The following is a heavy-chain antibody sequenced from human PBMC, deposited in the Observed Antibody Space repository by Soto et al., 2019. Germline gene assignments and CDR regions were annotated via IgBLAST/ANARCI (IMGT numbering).Heavy chain of an antibody. CDR2: ISGSGGST. CDR3: AKDPPLPKWLVRLSGDAFDI. D-gene: IGHD6-19*01. CDR1: GFTFSSYA. V-gene: IGHV3-23*01. Sequence: EVQLLESGGGLVQPGGSLRLSCAASGFTFSSYAMSWVRQAPGKGLEWVSAISGSGGSTYYADSVKGRFTISRDNSKNTLYLQMNSLRAEDTAVYYCAKDPPLPKWLVRLSGDAFDIWGQGTMVTVSS. J-gene: IGHJ3*02.